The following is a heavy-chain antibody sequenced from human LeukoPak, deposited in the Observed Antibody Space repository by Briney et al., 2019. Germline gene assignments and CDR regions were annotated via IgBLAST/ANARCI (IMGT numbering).Heavy chain of an antibody. D-gene: IGHD6-19*01. CDR1: GFTFGDYL. V-gene: IGHV3-49*03. J-gene: IGHJ4*02. CDR3: SRGSGWLSVY. CDR2: ISGGTT. Sequence: GGSLRLSCTASGFTFGDYLMSWFRQAPGKGLEWIGFISGGTTEYAASVKGRFTISRDDSTSIAYLQMNSLTTDVTAVYYCSRGSGWLSVYWGQGTLVTVSS.